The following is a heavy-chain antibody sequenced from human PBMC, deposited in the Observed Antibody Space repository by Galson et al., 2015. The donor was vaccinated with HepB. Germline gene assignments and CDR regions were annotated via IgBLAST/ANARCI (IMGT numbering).Heavy chain of an antibody. D-gene: IGHD3-16*01. CDR2: INPDGSAR. V-gene: IGHV3-7*01. CDR1: GFKFNDFW. Sequence: SLRLSCAASGFKFNDFWMSWVRQAPGKGPEWVANINPDGSARYYVAYGEGRVTSVEGRFAISRDNAQNSLYLQMNGLRVEDTAVYYCVRDRVPEATTIGSDSWGKGTLVTVSS. CDR3: VRDRVPEATTIGSDS. J-gene: IGHJ5*01.